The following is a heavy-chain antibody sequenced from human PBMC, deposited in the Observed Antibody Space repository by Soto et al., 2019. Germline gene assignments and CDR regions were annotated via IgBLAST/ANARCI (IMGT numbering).Heavy chain of an antibody. V-gene: IGHV3-23*01. Sequence: GGSLXLSXXASXXXXXXXXXXXXXQAXGXGXEWVXXVSGRGGSPAIADSVKGRFTIARDNSKNTLYLPMNSLRAEDTAVSYCTKDRYCSSTSCYAGYYWGQGTLVTVSS. J-gene: IGHJ4*02. CDR1: XXXXXXXX. CDR2: VSGRGGSP. D-gene: IGHD2-2*01. CDR3: TKDRYCSSTSCYAGYY.